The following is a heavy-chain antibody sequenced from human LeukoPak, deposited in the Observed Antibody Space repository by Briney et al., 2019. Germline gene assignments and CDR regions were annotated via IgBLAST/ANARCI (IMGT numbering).Heavy chain of an antibody. CDR1: GYTFTGYY. D-gene: IGHD2-15*01. CDR3: ARGPLPIVQYYYYGMDV. CDR2: INPNSGGT. V-gene: IGHV1-2*02. J-gene: IGHJ6*02. Sequence: GASVKVSCKASGYTFTGYYMHWVRQAPGQGLEWMGWINPNSGGTNYAQKFQGRVTMTRDTSISTAYMELSRLRSDDTAVYYCARGPLPIVQYYYYGMDVWGQGTTVTVSS.